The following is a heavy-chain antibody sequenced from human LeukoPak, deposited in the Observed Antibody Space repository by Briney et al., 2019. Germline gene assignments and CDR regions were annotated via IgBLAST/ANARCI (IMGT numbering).Heavy chain of an antibody. Sequence: ASVKVSCRASGYTFTGYSIHWVRQAPGQGPEWVGWINSNSGDTNFAQKFQGRVTLTRDTSVSTEYMELRQLRFDDTAVYYCARGAYGSGTYRANWFDPWGQGTLVTVSS. V-gene: IGHV1-2*02. D-gene: IGHD3-10*01. CDR2: INSNSGDT. J-gene: IGHJ5*02. CDR1: GYTFTGYS. CDR3: ARGAYGSGTYRANWFDP.